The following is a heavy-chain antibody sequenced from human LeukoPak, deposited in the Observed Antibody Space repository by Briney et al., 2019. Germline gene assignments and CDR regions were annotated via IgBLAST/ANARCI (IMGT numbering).Heavy chain of an antibody. CDR1: GGSFSDYF. CDR2: INHGGGT. CDR3: ARVSGYCPDGVCRFDF. D-gene: IGHD2-8*01. Sequence: SETLSLTCAVYGGSFSDYFWNWIRQPPGKGLEWIGEINHGGGTRYNPSLKSRATISVDTSKNQFSLNLISVTAADTAVYYCARVSGYCPDGVCRFDFWGQGTLVTVSS. J-gene: IGHJ4*02. V-gene: IGHV4-34*01.